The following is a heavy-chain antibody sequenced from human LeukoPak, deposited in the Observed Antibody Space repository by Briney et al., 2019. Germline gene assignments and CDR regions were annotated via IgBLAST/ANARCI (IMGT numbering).Heavy chain of an antibody. CDR2: INPISGGT. V-gene: IGHV1-2*02. CDR1: GYTFTGYY. CDR3: ARYCSSTSCYSDY. D-gene: IGHD2-2*01. J-gene: IGHJ4*02. Sequence: ASVKVSCKASGYTFTGYYMHWVRQAPGQGLEWMGWINPISGGTVYAQKFQGRVTMTRDTSITTAYMELTRLTSDDTAVYYCARYCSSTSCYSDYWGQGTLVTVSS.